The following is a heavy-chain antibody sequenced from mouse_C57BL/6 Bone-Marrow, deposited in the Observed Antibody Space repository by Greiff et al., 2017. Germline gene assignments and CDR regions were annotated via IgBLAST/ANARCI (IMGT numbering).Heavy chain of an antibody. CDR3: ARIGSSKGYFDF. CDR1: GFNIKNTY. CDR2: IDPANGNT. J-gene: IGHJ1*03. D-gene: IGHD1-1*01. Sequence: VQLQQSVAELVRPGASVKLSCTASGFNIKNTYMHWVKQRPEQGLEWIGRIDPANGNTKYAPKFQGKATITAETSSNTTYLRLSSLTTEDTAIYYCARIGSSKGYFDFWGTGTTVTVSS. V-gene: IGHV14-3*01.